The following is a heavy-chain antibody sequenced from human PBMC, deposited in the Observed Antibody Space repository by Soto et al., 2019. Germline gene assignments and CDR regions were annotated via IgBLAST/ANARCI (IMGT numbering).Heavy chain of an antibody. D-gene: IGHD3-16*02. V-gene: IGHV3-7*01. Sequence: PGGSLRLSCTASGFTFSSYWMSWVRQAPGKGLEWVANIKQDGSEKYYVDSVKGRFTISRDDAKNSLYLQMNSLRAEDTAVYYCARDDSMNDYAWGSYRLDYYYYGMDVWGQGTTVTVSS. CDR3: ARDDSMNDYAWGSYRLDYYYYGMDV. CDR2: IKQDGSEK. CDR1: GFTFSSYW. J-gene: IGHJ6*02.